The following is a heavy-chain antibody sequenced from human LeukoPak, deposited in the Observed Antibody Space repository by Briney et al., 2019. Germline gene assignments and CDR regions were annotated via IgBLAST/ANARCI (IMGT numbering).Heavy chain of an antibody. Sequence: SGASLRLSCAASGFTFRTCGMHWVRQAPGKGRGWVTHIASDGSNKAYGHSGRGRSTLSTATAKNTVYLQMNSLRAEDTAVYYCAKAGSGSWYLGDYWGQGTLVIVSS. D-gene: IGHD6-13*01. CDR2: IASDGSNK. CDR1: GFTFRTCG. V-gene: IGHV3-30*02. CDR3: AKAGSGSWYLGDY. J-gene: IGHJ4*02.